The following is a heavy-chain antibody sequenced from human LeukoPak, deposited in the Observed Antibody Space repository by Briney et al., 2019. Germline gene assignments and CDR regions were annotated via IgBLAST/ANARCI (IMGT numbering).Heavy chain of an antibody. V-gene: IGHV1-2*02. CDR3: ASLPLTGSSSSWPYYFFY. Sequence: GASVKVSCKASGYTFTGYYIYWVRQAPGQGLECMGWINPNSCGTNYAQKFQGRVTMTRDTSISTAYMELSRLRSDDTAVYYSASLPLTGSSSSWPYYFFYWGQGTLVTVSS. CDR1: GYTFTGYY. J-gene: IGHJ4*02. D-gene: IGHD3-9*01. CDR2: INPNSCGT.